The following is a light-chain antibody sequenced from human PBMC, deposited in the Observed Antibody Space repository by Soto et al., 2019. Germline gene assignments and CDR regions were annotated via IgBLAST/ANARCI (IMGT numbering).Light chain of an antibody. CDR2: DAS. CDR3: HQFGMSPFT. Sequence: EIVLTQSPATLSLSPGERATLSCRASQSVSNYLAWYQQKPGQAPRLLIYDASNRATGIPARFSGSGSRTDFNLTINRVEPEDFAVYYCHQFGMSPFTFGPGTTLDIK. V-gene: IGKV3-11*01. J-gene: IGKJ3*01. CDR1: QSVSNY.